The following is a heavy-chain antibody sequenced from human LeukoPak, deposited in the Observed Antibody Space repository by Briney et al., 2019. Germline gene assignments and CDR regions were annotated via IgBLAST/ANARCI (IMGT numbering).Heavy chain of an antibody. CDR2: VSSSSSYI. CDR1: GFTFSSYS. CDR3: ARDALYSSSSFDY. D-gene: IGHD6-6*01. Sequence: GGSLRLSCAASGFTFSSYSMNWVRQAPGKGLEWVSSVSSSSSYIYYADSVKGRFTISRDNAKNSLYLQMNSLRAEDTAVYYCARDALYSSSSFDYWGQGTLVTVSS. J-gene: IGHJ4*02. V-gene: IGHV3-21*01.